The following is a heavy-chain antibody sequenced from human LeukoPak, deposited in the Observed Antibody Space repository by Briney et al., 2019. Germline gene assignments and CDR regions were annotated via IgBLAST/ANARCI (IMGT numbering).Heavy chain of an antibody. Sequence: GGSLRLSCAASGFTFSSYSMNWVRQAPGKGLEWISYISSSSSTIYYADSVKGRFTISRDNAKNSLYLQMNSLRAEDTAVYYCARTNAREEKWRFYAFDIWGQGTMVTVSS. CDR2: ISSSSSTI. CDR3: ARTNAREEKWRFYAFDI. CDR1: GFTFSSYS. D-gene: IGHD3-3*01. J-gene: IGHJ3*02. V-gene: IGHV3-48*01.